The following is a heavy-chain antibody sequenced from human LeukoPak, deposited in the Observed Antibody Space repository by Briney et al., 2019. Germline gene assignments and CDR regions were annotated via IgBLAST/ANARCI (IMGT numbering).Heavy chain of an antibody. CDR3: ARAYYDFWSGYSYYYYGMDV. CDR1: GGTFSSYA. J-gene: IGHJ6*02. CDR2: IIPIFGTA. Sequence: SVKVSYKASGGTFSSYAISWVRQAPGQGLEWMGGIIPIFGTANYAQKFQGRVTITADESTSTAYMELSSLRSEDTAVYYCARAYYDFWSGYSYYYYGMDVWGQGTTVTVSS. V-gene: IGHV1-69*13. D-gene: IGHD3-3*01.